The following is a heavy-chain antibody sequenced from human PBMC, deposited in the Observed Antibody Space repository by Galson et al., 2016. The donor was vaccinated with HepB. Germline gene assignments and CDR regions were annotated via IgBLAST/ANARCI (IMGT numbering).Heavy chain of an antibody. Sequence: SLRLSCAASGFSFSSYWMSWVRQAPGKGLEWVANIKYDGSEKYYLDSVKGRFTISRDNAKNSLYLQMNSLRAEDTALYYCAKDRGVTMMVVAILDHWGQGTPVTVSS. J-gene: IGHJ4*02. CDR1: GFSFSSYW. CDR3: AKDRGVTMMVVAILDH. D-gene: IGHD3-22*01. V-gene: IGHV3-7*03. CDR2: IKYDGSEK.